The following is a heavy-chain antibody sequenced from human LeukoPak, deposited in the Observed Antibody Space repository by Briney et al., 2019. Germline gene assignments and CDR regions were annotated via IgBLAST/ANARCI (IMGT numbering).Heavy chain of an antibody. CDR1: GGSISSSTFY. CDR2: AFRNGPP. J-gene: IGHJ3*02. V-gene: IGHV4-39*01. Sequence: SETLSLTCTVSGGSISSSTFYWAWIRQTPGKGLEWIGSAFRNGPPYYNPSLESRVTISVYASTNQFFLKLSSVTAADTAVYFRATEAITGTPWDAFNIWGRGTGVAVSS. CDR3: ATEAITGTPWDAFNI. D-gene: IGHD1/OR15-1a*01.